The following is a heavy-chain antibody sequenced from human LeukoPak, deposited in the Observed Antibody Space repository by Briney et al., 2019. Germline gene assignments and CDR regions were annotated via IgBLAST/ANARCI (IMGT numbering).Heavy chain of an antibody. CDR1: GGSISSTNW. CDR3: SRESGAFCPFGY. CDR2: ISLTGET. V-gene: IGHV4-4*02. J-gene: IGHJ4*02. D-gene: IGHD1-26*01. Sequence: SETLSLTCGVSGGSISSTNWWSWVRHPPGQGLQWIGEISLTGETNYNPSLNGRVTMSLDKSRNQLSLKPTSVTAADTAIYYCSRESGAFCPFGYWGQGTLVIVPP.